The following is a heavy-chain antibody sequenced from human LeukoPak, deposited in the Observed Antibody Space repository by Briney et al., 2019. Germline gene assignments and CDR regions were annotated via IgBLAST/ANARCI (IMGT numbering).Heavy chain of an antibody. V-gene: IGHV4-34*01. CDR3: ARQTPARYYYYGMDV. J-gene: IGHJ6*02. CDR1: GGSFSGYY. Sequence: PSETLSLTCAVYGGSFSGYYWSWIRQPPGKGLEWIGEINHSGSTNYNPSLKSRVTISVDTSKNQFSLKLSSVTAADTAVYYCARQTPARYYYYGMDVWGQGTTVTVSS. D-gene: IGHD6-6*01. CDR2: INHSGST.